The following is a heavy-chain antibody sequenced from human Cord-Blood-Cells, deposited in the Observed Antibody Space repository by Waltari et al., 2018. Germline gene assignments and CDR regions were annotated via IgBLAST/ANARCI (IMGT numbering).Heavy chain of an antibody. J-gene: IGHJ1*01. Sequence: QVQLQESGSGLVKPSETLSLTCPVAGGSISSYYWRWIRQPLGKGLEWIGYIYYSGSTNYNPSLKSRVTISVDTSKNQFSLKLSSVTAADTAVYYCARDDGSRDFQHWGQGTLVTVSS. CDR1: GGSISSYY. D-gene: IGHD3-10*01. CDR3: ARDDGSRDFQH. CDR2: IYYSGST. V-gene: IGHV4-59*01.